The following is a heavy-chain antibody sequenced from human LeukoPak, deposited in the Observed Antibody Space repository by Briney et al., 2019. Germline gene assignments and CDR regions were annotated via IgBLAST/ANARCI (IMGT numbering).Heavy chain of an antibody. CDR2: ISGSGGST. D-gene: IGHD5-12*01. J-gene: IGHJ4*02. Sequence: GGSLRLSCAASGFTFSSYAMSWVRQAPGKGLEWVSAISGSGGSTYHADSVKGRIAISRDNSRNTLYLQMNSLRAEDTAVYYCARRVATYYFDYWGQGTLVTVSS. CDR3: ARRVATYYFDY. CDR1: GFTFSSYA. V-gene: IGHV3-23*01.